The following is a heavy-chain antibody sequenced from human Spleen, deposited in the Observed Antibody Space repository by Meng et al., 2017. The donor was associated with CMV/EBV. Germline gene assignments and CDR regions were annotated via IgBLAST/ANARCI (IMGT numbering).Heavy chain of an antibody. CDR1: GYTFSDNY. D-gene: IGHD5-18*01. V-gene: IGHV1-2*02. CDR2: INPNSGGT. J-gene: IGHJ4*02. Sequence: ASVKVSCKASGYTFSDNYIHWVRQAPGQGLEWMGWINPNSGGTNYAQKFQGRVTMTRDTSISTAYMEVTRLTSDDTAVYYCARDHSAYVDYWGQGTVVTVSS. CDR3: ARDHSAYVDY.